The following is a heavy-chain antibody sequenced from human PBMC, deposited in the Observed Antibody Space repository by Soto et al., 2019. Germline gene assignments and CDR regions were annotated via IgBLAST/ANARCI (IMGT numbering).Heavy chain of an antibody. D-gene: IGHD3-22*01. CDR3: AHIRNFYNNSVLDY. V-gene: IGHV2-5*02. CDR2: INWDDDR. Sequence: QITLKESGPTLVKPTQTLTLTCTFSGFSLSTGGVGVSWIHQPPGKALEWLAHINWDDDRRYNPSLRGRLTIIKDPSKNQVVLTLTNMSPVDTATYYCAHIRNFYNNSVLDYWVQGTLVTVS. J-gene: IGHJ4*02. CDR1: GFSLSTGGVG.